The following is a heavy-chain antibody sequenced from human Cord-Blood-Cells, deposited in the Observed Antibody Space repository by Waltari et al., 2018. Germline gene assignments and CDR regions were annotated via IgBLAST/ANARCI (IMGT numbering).Heavy chain of an antibody. V-gene: IGHV1-69*01. CDR3: AREEQLDWYFDL. D-gene: IGHD6-6*01. J-gene: IGHJ2*01. CDR2: IIPIFGTA. Sequence: QVQLVQSGAEVKKPGSSVMVSCKDSVGTFNSYAIIWVRQAPGQGLEWMGGIIPIFGTANYAQKFQGRVTITADESTSTAYMELSSLRSEDTAVYYCAREEQLDWYFDLWGRGTLVTVSS. CDR1: VGTFNSYA.